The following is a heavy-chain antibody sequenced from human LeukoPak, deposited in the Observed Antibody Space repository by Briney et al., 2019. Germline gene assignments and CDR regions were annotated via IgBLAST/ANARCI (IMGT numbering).Heavy chain of an antibody. CDR2: ISGSGGST. CDR3: AKDRSSYSSFFDY. D-gene: IGHD6-6*01. J-gene: IGHJ4*02. CDR1: GFTFSSYA. V-gene: IGHV3-23*01. Sequence: GGSLRLSCAASGFTFSSYAMSWVRQAPGKGLEWVSAISGSGGSTYYADSVKGRLTISRDNSKNTLYLQMNSLRAEDTAVYYCAKDRSSYSSFFDYWGQGTLVTVSS.